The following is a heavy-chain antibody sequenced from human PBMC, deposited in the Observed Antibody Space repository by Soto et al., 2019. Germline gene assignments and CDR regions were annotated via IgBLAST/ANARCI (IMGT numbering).Heavy chain of an antibody. J-gene: IGHJ6*02. V-gene: IGHV3-11*06. CDR1: GFTFSDYY. CDR2: ISSTSTYA. D-gene: IGHD4-4*01. Sequence: QVQLVESGGGLVKPGGSLRLSCAASGFTFSDYYMSWVRQAPGKGLEWVSYISSTSTYANYADSVKGRFTISRDNAKNSLDLQMNSLRDDDTALYYCARLADCSNNICSYGMDVWGQGTTVTVSS. CDR3: ARLADCSNNICSYGMDV.